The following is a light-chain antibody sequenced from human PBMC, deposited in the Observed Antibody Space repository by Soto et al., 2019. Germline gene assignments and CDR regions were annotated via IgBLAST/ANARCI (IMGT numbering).Light chain of an antibody. J-gene: IGLJ2*01. CDR3: SSYVTSNVVV. CDR2: EVY. V-gene: IGLV2-8*01. CDR1: RDDVGGYND. Sequence: QSVLTQPPSASGSPGQSVTISCTGTRDDVGGYNDVSWFQQLPGKAPKLMIYEVYKRPTGVPARFSGSKSGNTASLTVSGLQAGDEAIYYCSSYVTSNVVVFGGGTKVTVL.